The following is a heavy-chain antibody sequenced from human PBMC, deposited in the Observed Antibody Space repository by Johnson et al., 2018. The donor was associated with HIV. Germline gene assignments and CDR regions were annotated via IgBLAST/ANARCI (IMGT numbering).Heavy chain of an antibody. J-gene: IGHJ3*02. Sequence: VQLVESGGGLVQPGGSLRLSCAASGFTVSSNYMNWVRQAPGKGLEWVSVIYSGGNTYYADSVKGRFTISSDNSKNTLYLQMNSLRAEDTAVYYCARRGYSSSGGAFDIWGQGTMVTVSS. V-gene: IGHV3-66*01. D-gene: IGHD6-6*01. CDR3: ARRGYSSSGGAFDI. CDR2: IYSGGNT. CDR1: GFTVSSNY.